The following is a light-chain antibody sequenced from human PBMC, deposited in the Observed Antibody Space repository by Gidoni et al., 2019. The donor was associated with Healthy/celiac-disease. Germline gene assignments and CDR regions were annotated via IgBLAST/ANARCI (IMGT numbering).Light chain of an antibody. CDR1: QSISSY. CDR3: QQSYSTPQFT. V-gene: IGKV1-39*01. J-gene: IGKJ3*01. Sequence: DIQMTQSPSSLSASVGDRVTITCRASQSISSYLNWYQQKPGKAPKLLIYAASSLQSGVPSRFSGSGSGTDFTLTISSLQPEDVATYYCQQSYSTPQFTFGPGTKVEIK. CDR2: AAS.